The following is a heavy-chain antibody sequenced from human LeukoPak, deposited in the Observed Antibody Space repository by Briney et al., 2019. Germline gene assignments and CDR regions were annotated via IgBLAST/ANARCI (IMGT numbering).Heavy chain of an antibody. CDR3: ARMSGSGYYGDY. D-gene: IGHD3-22*01. CDR1: GYSISSGYY. Sequence: SETLSLTCTVSGYSISSGYYWGWIRQPPGKGLEWIGSIYHSGSTYYNPSLKSRVTISVDTSKNQFSLKLSSVTAADTAVYYCARMSGSGYYGDYWGQGTLVTVSS. V-gene: IGHV4-38-2*02. J-gene: IGHJ4*02. CDR2: IYHSGST.